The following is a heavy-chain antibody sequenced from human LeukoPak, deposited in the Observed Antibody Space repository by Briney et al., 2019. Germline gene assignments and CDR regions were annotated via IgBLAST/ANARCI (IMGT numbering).Heavy chain of an antibody. J-gene: IGHJ4*02. CDR1: GGSISSGPYY. D-gene: IGHD4-17*01. Sequence: NPSETLSLTCTVSGGSISSGPYYWGWIRQPPGKGLEWIGNIYYGENTYYNPSLKSRVTISVDTSKNQFSLKLSSVTAADTAVYYCARIEWTVTNGKTFDCWGQGTLVTVSS. CDR3: ARIEWTVTNGKTFDC. CDR2: IYYGENT. V-gene: IGHV4-39*07.